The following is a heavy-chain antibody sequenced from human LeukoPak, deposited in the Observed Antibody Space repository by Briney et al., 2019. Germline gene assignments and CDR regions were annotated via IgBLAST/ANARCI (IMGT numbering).Heavy chain of an antibody. CDR1: GFTVDSNY. J-gene: IGHJ6*02. CDR2: IYTGGNT. D-gene: IGHD4-17*01. V-gene: IGHV3-53*01. CDR3: ARASTVTTWVNLYYYYGMDV. Sequence: GGSLRLSCAASGFTVDSNYLSWVRQAPGKGLEWVSTIYTGGNTYYAASVKGRFTISRDFSKNTVFLHMNSLRAEDTAMYYCARASTVTTWVNLYYYYGMDVWGQGTTVTVSS.